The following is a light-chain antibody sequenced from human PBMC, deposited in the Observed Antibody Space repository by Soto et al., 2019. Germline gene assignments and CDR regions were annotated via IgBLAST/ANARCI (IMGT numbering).Light chain of an antibody. CDR1: SSDVCGYND. V-gene: IGLV2-14*01. CDR3: SSYTISGTIYV. CDR2: EVS. J-gene: IGLJ1*01. Sequence: QSALTQPASVSGSPGQSITISCTGTSSDVCGYNDVSWYQPPPGKAPKLMIYEVSNRPAGVSNRFSGSKSGNTASLTISGFQAEDEADYYCSSYTISGTIYVFGHGTKVTV.